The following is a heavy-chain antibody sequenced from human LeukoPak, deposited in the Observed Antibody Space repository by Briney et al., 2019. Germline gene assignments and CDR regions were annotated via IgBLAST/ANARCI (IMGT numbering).Heavy chain of an antibody. Sequence: SETLSLTCAVYGGSLSGYYWSWIRQPPGKGLEWIGEINHSGSTNYNPSLKSRVTISVDTSKNQFSLKLSSVTAADTAVYYCARGWIVVVPAAMNYYYGMDVWGKGTTVTVSS. CDR2: INHSGST. D-gene: IGHD2-2*01. CDR1: GGSLSGYY. J-gene: IGHJ6*04. V-gene: IGHV4-34*01. CDR3: ARGWIVVVPAAMNYYYGMDV.